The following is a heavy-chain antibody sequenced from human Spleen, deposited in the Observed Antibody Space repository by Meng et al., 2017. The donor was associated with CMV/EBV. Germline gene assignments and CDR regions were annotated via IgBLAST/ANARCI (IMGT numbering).Heavy chain of an antibody. D-gene: IGHD3-3*01. CDR3: ARGGTVYDYGSASYSSTGFLDS. V-gene: IGHV1-69*13. Sequence: SVKVSCKASENIFSGYALNWVRQAPGQGLEWLGWIIPIFGSPKYAQKFQGRVTFTADESTTTAYMELSSLNPGDTAVYYCARGGTVYDYGSASYSSTGFLDSWGQGTLVTVSS. CDR2: IIPIFGSP. J-gene: IGHJ4*02. CDR1: ENIFSGYA.